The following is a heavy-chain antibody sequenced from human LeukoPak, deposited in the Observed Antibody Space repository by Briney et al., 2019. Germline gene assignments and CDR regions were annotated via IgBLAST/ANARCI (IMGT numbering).Heavy chain of an antibody. V-gene: IGHV1-58*02. CDR1: GFTFTSSA. J-gene: IGHJ4*02. Sequence: SVKVSCKASGFTFTSSAMQWVRQARGQRLEWIGWIVVGSGNTNYAQKFQERVTITRDMSTSTAYMELSSLRSEDTAVYYRAADPDYYDSSGYYWGQGTLVTVSS. CDR2: IVVGSGNT. D-gene: IGHD3-22*01. CDR3: AADPDYYDSSGYY.